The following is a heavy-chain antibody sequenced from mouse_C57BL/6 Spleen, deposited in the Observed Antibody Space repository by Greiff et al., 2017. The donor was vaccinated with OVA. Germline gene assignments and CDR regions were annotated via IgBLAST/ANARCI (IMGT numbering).Heavy chain of an antibody. Sequence: QVQLQQPGAELVKPGASVKLSCKASGYTFTSYWMHWVKQRPGQGLEWIGMIHPNSGSTNYNEKFKSRATLTVDKSSSTAYMQLSSLTSEDSAVYYCARQDSNYFDYWGQGTTLTVAS. CDR2: IHPNSGST. D-gene: IGHD2-5*01. V-gene: IGHV1-64*01. J-gene: IGHJ2*01. CDR1: GYTFTSYW. CDR3: ARQDSNYFDY.